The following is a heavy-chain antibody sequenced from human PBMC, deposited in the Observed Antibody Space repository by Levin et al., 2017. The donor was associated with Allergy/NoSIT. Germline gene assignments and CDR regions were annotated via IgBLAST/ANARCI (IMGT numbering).Heavy chain of an antibody. V-gene: IGHV1-69*13. D-gene: IGHD6-13*01. Sequence: VASVKVSCKASGGTFSSYAISWVRQAPGQGLEWMGGIIPIFGTANYAQKFQGRVTITADESTSTAYMELSSLRSEDTAVYYCALLGGKYSSSWLRFDYWGQGTLVTVSS. CDR2: IIPIFGTA. CDR3: ALLGGKYSSSWLRFDY. CDR1: GGTFSSYA. J-gene: IGHJ4*02.